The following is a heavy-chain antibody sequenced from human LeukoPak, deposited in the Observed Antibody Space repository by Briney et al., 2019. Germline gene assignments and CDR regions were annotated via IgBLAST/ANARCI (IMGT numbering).Heavy chain of an antibody. J-gene: IGHJ1*01. V-gene: IGHV3-33*01. D-gene: IGHD2-2*01. CDR2: IWYDGSNK. CDR3: ARSRVGYCSSTTCLGFFQR. CDR1: GFTFSSYG. Sequence: QPGRSLRLSCAASGFTFSSYGMHWVRQAPGKGLEWVAVIWYDGSNKYYADSVKGRFTISRDNSKNTLYLQMNSLRAEDTAVYYCARSRVGYCSSTTCLGFFQRWGQGTLVTVSS.